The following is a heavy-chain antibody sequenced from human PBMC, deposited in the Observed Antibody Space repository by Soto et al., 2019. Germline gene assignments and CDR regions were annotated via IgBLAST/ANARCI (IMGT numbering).Heavy chain of an antibody. J-gene: IGHJ6*02. Sequence: QVQLVQSGAEVKKPGSSVKVSCKASGGTFSSYAISWVRQAPGQGLEWMGGIIPIFGTANYAQKFQGRVTITADESTSTAYMELSSLRSEDTAVYYCARDTAAAEPYYSYGMDVWGQGTTVTVSS. V-gene: IGHV1-69*01. CDR2: IIPIFGTA. CDR1: GGTFSSYA. CDR3: ARDTAAAEPYYSYGMDV. D-gene: IGHD6-13*01.